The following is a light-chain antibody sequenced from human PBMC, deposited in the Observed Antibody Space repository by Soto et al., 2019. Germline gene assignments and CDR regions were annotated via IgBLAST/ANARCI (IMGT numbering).Light chain of an antibody. V-gene: IGLV2-14*01. CDR3: SSYTSSSSPYV. CDR2: EVS. Sequence: QSALTQPASVSGSPGQSITISCTGTSSDVGGYYYVSWYQQHTGKAPKLMISEVSNRPSGVSNRFSGSKSGNTASLTISGLQAEDEADYYCSSYTSSSSPYVFGTGTKLTVL. CDR1: SSDVGGYYY. J-gene: IGLJ1*01.